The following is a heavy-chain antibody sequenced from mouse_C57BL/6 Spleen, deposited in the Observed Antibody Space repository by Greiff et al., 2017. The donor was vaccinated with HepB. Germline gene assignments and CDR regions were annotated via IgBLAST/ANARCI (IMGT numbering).Heavy chain of an antibody. D-gene: IGHD1-1*01. CDR2: IDPSDSYT. J-gene: IGHJ4*01. CDR3: ARRGHYYGSSPYYAMDY. Sequence: VQLQQPGAELVRPGTSVKLSCKASGYTFTSYWMHWVKQRPGQGLEWIGVIDPSDSYTNYNQKFKGKATLTVDTSSSTAYMQLSSLTSEDSAVYYCARRGHYYGSSPYYAMDYWGQGTSVTVSS. V-gene: IGHV1-59*01. CDR1: GYTFTSYW.